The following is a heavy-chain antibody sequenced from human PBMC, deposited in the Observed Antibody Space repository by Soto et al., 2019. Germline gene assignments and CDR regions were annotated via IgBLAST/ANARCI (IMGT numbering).Heavy chain of an antibody. D-gene: IGHD1-26*01. CDR1: GFTFSSYD. V-gene: IGHV3-13*05. CDR2: IGSAGDP. J-gene: IGHJ4*02. CDR3: ARLSRPQRAFDY. Sequence: GGSLRLSCAASGFTFSSYDMHWVRQATGKGLEWVSGIGSAGDPYYAGSVKGRFTISRENAKNPLYLQMNSLRAGDTAVYYCARLSRPQRAFDYWGQGTLVTVS.